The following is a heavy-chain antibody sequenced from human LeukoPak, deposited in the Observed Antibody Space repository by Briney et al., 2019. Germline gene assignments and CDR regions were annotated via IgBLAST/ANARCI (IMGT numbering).Heavy chain of an antibody. CDR2: IWFDGSNK. Sequence: GGSLRLSCAASGFTFSTSGMHWVRQAPGKGLEWVAVIWFDGSNKHYADSVKGRFTISRDNSENTLYLQMNSLRAEDTAVYYCARDPSYCSSTSCYVGSPLYYYYPMDVWGQGTTVTVSS. D-gene: IGHD2-2*01. V-gene: IGHV3-33*01. J-gene: IGHJ6*02. CDR1: GFTFSTSG. CDR3: ARDPSYCSSTSCYVGSPLYYYYPMDV.